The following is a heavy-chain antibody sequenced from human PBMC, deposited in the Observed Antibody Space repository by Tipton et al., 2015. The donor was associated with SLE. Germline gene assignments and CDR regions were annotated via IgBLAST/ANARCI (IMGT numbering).Heavy chain of an antibody. CDR3: TTDWSVIYVSWSGSVVDL. J-gene: IGHJ4*02. V-gene: IGHV3-15*07. D-gene: IGHD3-3*01. CDR2: IKTTAEGATT. Sequence: SLRLSCAASDFTFNNVWMNWVRQAPGKGLEWVGRIKTTAEGATTEYAAPVKGRFIISRLDTEKTLFLQMDNLKYDDTAVYYCTTDWSVIYVSWSGSVVDLWGQGTLVTVSS. CDR1: DFTFNNVW.